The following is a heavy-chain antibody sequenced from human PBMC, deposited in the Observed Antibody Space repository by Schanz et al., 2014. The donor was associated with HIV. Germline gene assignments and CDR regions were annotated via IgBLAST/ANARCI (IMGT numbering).Heavy chain of an antibody. V-gene: IGHV3-7*01. D-gene: IGHD6-13*01. CDR1: GFTFSHYW. Sequence: EVQLVESGGGLVQRGGSLRLSCVASGFTFSHYWMSWVRQAPGKGLEWVAHIKKDGSDKYYVGSVNGRFTISRDNARNSLFLQMSRLRVEDTAVYYCARILGSGSSSWSYYYYYYYGMDVWGQGTTVTVSS. J-gene: IGHJ6*02. CDR2: IKKDGSDK. CDR3: ARILGSGSSSWSYYYYYYYGMDV.